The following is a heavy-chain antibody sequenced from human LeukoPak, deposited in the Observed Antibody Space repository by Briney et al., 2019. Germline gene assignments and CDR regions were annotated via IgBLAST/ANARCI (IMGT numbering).Heavy chain of an antibody. V-gene: IGHV3-21*01. CDR3: GGIAYGN. J-gene: IGHJ4*02. CDR1: GFSFTTYS. CDR2: ISSSSSHI. Sequence: GGSLRLSCAASGFSFTTYSMNWVRQAPGKGLEWVSSISSSSSHIYYADSVKGRFTISRDNAKNSLYLQMNSLRAEDTAVYYCGGIAYGNWGRGTLVTVSS. D-gene: IGHD1-26*01.